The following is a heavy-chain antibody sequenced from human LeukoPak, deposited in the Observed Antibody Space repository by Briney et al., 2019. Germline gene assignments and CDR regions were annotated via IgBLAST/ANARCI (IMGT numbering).Heavy chain of an antibody. V-gene: IGHV4-61*08. CDR2: IYQIGNT. J-gene: IGHJ4*02. D-gene: IGHD3-10*01. CDR1: RGSVIRNGYY. Sequence: SESLSLTCIVPRGSVIRNGYYWTWIRQPRGKGLEWLGYIYQIGNTNYSPPLKTRVTISVDTSKTQFSLKLTSVTPGDRPGYYCVQGWGYGSGSYSTGFAYWGQGAPLTVSS. CDR3: VQGWGYGSGSYSTGFAY.